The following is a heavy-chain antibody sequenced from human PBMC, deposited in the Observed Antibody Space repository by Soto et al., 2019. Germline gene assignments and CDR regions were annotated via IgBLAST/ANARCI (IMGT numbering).Heavy chain of an antibody. D-gene: IGHD6-19*01. V-gene: IGHV6-1*01. CDR3: ARDRPVGQWLVQTEAFDI. CDR2: TYYRSKWYN. J-gene: IGHJ3*02. CDR1: GDSVSSNSAA. Sequence: PSQTLSLTCAISGDSVSSNSAAWNWIRQSPSRGLEWLGRTYYRSKWYNDYAVSVKSRITINPDTSKNQFSLQLNSVTPEDTAVYYCARDRPVGQWLVQTEAFDIWGQGTMVTV.